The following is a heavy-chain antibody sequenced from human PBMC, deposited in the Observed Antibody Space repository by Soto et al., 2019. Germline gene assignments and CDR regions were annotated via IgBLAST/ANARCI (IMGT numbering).Heavy chain of an antibody. Sequence: GGSLRLSCAASGFTFSSYGMHWVRQAPGKGLEWVAVISYDGSNKYYADSVKGRFTISRDNSKNTLYLQMNSLRAEDTAVYYCAKDSLTTVNTEIDYWGQGTLVTVSS. CDR1: GFTFSSYG. J-gene: IGHJ4*02. CDR3: AKDSLTTVNTEIDY. D-gene: IGHD4-17*01. CDR2: ISYDGSNK. V-gene: IGHV3-30*18.